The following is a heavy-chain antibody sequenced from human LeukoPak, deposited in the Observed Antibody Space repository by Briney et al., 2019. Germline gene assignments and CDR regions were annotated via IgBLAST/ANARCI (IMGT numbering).Heavy chain of an antibody. CDR1: GYTFTDYH. CDR2: IDPASGGT. CDR3: ARDLYFDSLDY. J-gene: IGHJ4*02. D-gene: IGHD2-21*01. Sequence: ASVKVSCKASGYTFTDYHMHWVRQAPGQGLQWMGWIDPASGGTKYAQKFQGRVTMTRDTSISTAYMELSRLRSDDTAVYYCARDLYFDSLDYWGQGTLVTVSS. V-gene: IGHV1-2*02.